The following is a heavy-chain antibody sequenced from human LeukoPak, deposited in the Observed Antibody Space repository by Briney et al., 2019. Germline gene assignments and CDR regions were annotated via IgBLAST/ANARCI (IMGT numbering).Heavy chain of an antibody. D-gene: IGHD5-18*01. CDR3: ARDSYNYGSGSLDY. V-gene: IGHV4-39*06. CDR1: GGSVSASSYY. CDR2: IYYSGST. Sequence: PSETLSLTCTVSGGSVSASSYYWGWIRQPPGKELEWIGSIYYSGSTYYNPSLKSRVTIFVDTSKNQFPLKLSSVTAADTAIYYCARDSYNYGSGSLDYWGRGTLVTVSS. J-gene: IGHJ4*02.